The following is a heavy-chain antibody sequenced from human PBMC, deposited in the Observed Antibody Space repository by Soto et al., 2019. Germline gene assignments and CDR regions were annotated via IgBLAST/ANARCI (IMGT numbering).Heavy chain of an antibody. CDR2: IYYSGST. CDR1: GGSISSGGYY. V-gene: IGHV4-31*03. D-gene: IGHD3-16*01. J-gene: IGHJ5*02. CDR3: ARSALRPAQFDP. Sequence: QVQLQESGPGLVKPSQTLSLTCTVSGGSISSGGYYWSWIRQHPGKGLEWIGYIYYSGSTYYNPSLKSRVTISADTSKNQFSRKLSSVTAADTAVYYCARSALRPAQFDPWGQGTLVTVSS.